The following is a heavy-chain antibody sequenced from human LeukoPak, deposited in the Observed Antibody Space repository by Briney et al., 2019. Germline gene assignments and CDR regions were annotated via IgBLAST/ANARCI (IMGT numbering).Heavy chain of an antibody. V-gene: IGHV3-30*18. CDR1: GFIFSNYA. CDR3: VKDHFASWN. Sequence: GGSLRLSCEASGFIFSNYAMHWVRQPPGKGPEWVAIISHDGSEKHFANSVKDRFTVSRDNFKSTLYLQMNSLGPEDTAVYYCVKDHFASWNWGQGTLVTVSS. CDR2: ISHDGSEK. D-gene: IGHD3-3*02. J-gene: IGHJ4*02.